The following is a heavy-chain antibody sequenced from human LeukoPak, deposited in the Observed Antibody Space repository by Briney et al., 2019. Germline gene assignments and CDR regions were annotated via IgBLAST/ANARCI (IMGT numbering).Heavy chain of an antibody. CDR3: ARQGQQLVLRMLNYFDY. CDR1: GFTFSSYG. Sequence: PGGSLRLSCAASGFTFSSYGMHWVRQAPGKGLEWVAFIRYDGSNKYYADSVKGRFTISRDNSKNTLYLQMNSLRAEDTAVYYCARQGQQLVLRMLNYFDYWGQGTLVTVSS. J-gene: IGHJ4*02. V-gene: IGHV3-30*02. CDR2: IRYDGSNK. D-gene: IGHD6-13*01.